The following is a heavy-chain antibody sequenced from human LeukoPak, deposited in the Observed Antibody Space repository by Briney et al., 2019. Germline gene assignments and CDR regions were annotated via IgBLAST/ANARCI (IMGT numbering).Heavy chain of an antibody. CDR2: INAGNGNT. CDR1: GYTFTSYA. J-gene: IGHJ4*02. V-gene: IGHV1-3*01. Sequence: ASVKVSCKASGYTFTSYAMHWVRQAPGQRLEWMGWINAGNGNTKYSQKFQGRVTITRDTSASIAYMELSSLRSEDTAVYYCARGGDIVVVVAATTNFDYWGQGTLVTVSS. D-gene: IGHD2-15*01. CDR3: ARGGDIVVVVAATTNFDY.